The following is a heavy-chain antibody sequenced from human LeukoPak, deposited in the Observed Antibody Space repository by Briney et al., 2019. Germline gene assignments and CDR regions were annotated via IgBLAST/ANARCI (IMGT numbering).Heavy chain of an antibody. V-gene: IGHV3-48*03. Sequence: GGSLRLSCAASGFSLSTYEMNWIRQAPGKGLEWVSHISSAGNTQYYADSVRGRFTMSRDNAKNSLYLQMNSLRAEDTAVYYCARSYSSSRGTFDYWGQGTLVTVSS. CDR3: ARSYSSSRGTFDY. J-gene: IGHJ4*02. CDR1: GFSLSTYE. CDR2: ISSAGNTQ. D-gene: IGHD6-6*01.